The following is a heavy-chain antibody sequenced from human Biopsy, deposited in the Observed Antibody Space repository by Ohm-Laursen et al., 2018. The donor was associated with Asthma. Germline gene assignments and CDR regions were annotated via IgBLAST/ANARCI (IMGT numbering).Heavy chain of an antibody. CDR2: INHSGST. CDR3: ARVKDGYNFDY. Sequence: GTLSLTCAVYGGSFSGSYWSWIRQPPGKGLEWIGEINHSGSTNYNPSLKSRVTISVDRSKNQFSLKLSSATAADTAVYYCARVKDGYNFDYWGQGTLVTVSS. J-gene: IGHJ4*02. D-gene: IGHD5-24*01. CDR1: GGSFSGSY. V-gene: IGHV4-34*01.